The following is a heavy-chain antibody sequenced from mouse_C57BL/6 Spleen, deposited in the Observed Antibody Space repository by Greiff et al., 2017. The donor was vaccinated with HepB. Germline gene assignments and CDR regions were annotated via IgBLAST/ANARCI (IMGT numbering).Heavy chain of an antibody. CDR1: GYTFTSYW. J-gene: IGHJ1*03. CDR3: ARRDGPYWYFDV. D-gene: IGHD2-3*01. CDR2: IHPNSGST. Sequence: QVQLKQPGAELVKPGASVKLSCKASGYTFTSYWMHWVKQRPGQGLEWIGMIHPNSGSTNYNEKFKSKATLTVDKSSSTAYMQLSSLTSEDSAVYYCARRDGPYWYFDVWGTGTTVTVSS. V-gene: IGHV1-64*01.